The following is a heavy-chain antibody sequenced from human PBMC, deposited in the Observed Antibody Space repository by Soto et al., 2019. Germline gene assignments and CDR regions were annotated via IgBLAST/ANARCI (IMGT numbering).Heavy chain of an antibody. J-gene: IGHJ5*02. V-gene: IGHV4-61*01. D-gene: IGHD2-21*02. CDR1: GGSVSSGSYY. CDR3: ARGGTVVTPFGSPKNWFDP. Sequence: SETLSLTCTVSGGSVSSGSYYWSWIRQPPGKGLEWIGYIYYSGSTNYNPSLKSRVTISVDTSKNQFSLKLSSVTAADTAVYYCARGGTVVTPFGSPKNWFDPWGQGTLVTVSS. CDR2: IYYSGST.